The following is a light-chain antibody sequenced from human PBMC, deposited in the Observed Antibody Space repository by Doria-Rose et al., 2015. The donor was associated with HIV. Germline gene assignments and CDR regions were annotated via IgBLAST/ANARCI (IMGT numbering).Light chain of an antibody. CDR2: DNI. J-gene: IGLJ1*01. CDR3: QSYDSSLSGYV. V-gene: IGLV1-40*01. CDR1: SSNIGAGYA. Sequence: QTVVTQEPSVSEAPGQMVTISCTGSSSNIGAGYAVHRYQQLPRTAPKLLIYDNINRPSGVPERISGSKSGTSASLAITGLQAEDEADYYCQSYDSSLSGYVFGTGTKVTVL.